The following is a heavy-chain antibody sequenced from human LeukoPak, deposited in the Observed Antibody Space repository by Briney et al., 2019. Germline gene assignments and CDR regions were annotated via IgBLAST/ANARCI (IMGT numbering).Heavy chain of an antibody. Sequence: GGSLRLSCAASGFTFSSYAVSWVRQAPGKGLEWVSAISGSGGSTYYADSVKGRFTISRDNSKNTLYLQMNSLRAEDTAVYYCAKMEYYDILTGYPAIDYWGQGTLVTVSS. CDR1: GFTFSSYA. CDR2: ISGSGGST. J-gene: IGHJ4*02. CDR3: AKMEYYDILTGYPAIDY. V-gene: IGHV3-23*01. D-gene: IGHD3-9*01.